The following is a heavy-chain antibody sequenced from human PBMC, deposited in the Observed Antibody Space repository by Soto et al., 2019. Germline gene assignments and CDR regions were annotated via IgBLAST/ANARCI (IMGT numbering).Heavy chain of an antibody. Sequence: GGSLRLSCAASGFTFSSYAMSWVRQAPGKGLEWVSAISGSGGSTYYADSVKGRFTISRDNSKNTLYLQMNSLRAEDTAVYYCARGPLVATGPYSDYWGQGTLVTVSS. CDR2: ISGSGGST. V-gene: IGHV3-23*01. D-gene: IGHD5-12*01. J-gene: IGHJ4*02. CDR3: ARGPLVATGPYSDY. CDR1: GFTFSSYA.